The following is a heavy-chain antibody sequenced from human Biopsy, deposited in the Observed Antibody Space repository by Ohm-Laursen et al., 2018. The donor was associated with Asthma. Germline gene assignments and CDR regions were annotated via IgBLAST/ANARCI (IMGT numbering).Heavy chain of an antibody. Sequence: SLRLSCAAFGFSFSNFAIHWVRQAPGKGLEWVGVISKDASTQDYADSVKGRFTMARDNSKKTLDLQMNSLREEDTAVYYCVRDGTDDAFDIWGQGTVVSVSS. CDR1: GFSFSNFA. V-gene: IGHV3-30*01. J-gene: IGHJ3*02. CDR3: VRDGTDDAFDI. CDR2: ISKDASTQ. D-gene: IGHD1-1*01.